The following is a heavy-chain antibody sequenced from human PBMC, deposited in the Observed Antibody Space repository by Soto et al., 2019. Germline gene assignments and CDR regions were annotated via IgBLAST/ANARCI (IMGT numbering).Heavy chain of an antibody. J-gene: IGHJ4*01. CDR3: ASDSGYRSAASVNQYLDY. Sequence: GVSLRLSCAASGFTFGSYWMSWVRQAPGKGLEWLATIKMDASEKKYVDSVKGRFTMSRDNAKNSLYLQMDSLRAEDTAVYYCASDSGYRSAASVNQYLDYWGHGPLVTVSS. V-gene: IGHV3-7*01. D-gene: IGHD3-16*02. CDR1: GFTFGSYW. CDR2: IKMDASEK.